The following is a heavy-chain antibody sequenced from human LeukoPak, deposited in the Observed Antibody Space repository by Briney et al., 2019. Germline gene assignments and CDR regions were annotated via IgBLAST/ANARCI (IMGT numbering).Heavy chain of an antibody. CDR3: ARGGYSYTEEGY. CDR1: GFTFSSYA. V-gene: IGHV3-30-3*01. CDR2: ISYDGSNK. Sequence: GGSLRLSCAASGFTFSSYAMHWVRQAPGKGLEWVAVISYDGSNKYYADSVKGRFTISRDNSKNTLYLQMNSLRAEDTAVYYCARGGYSYTEEGYWGQGTLVTVSS. J-gene: IGHJ4*02. D-gene: IGHD5-18*01.